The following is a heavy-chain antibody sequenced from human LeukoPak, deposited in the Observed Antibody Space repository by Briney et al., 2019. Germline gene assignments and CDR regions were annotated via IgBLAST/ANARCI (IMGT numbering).Heavy chain of an antibody. J-gene: IGHJ4*02. D-gene: IGHD4-17*01. CDR2: ISGSGGST. CDR1: GFTFSSYA. V-gene: IGHV3-23*01. CDR3: AGMPTYGDYVFGYFDY. Sequence: GGSLRLSCAASGFTFSSYAMSWVCQAPGKGLEWVSAISGSGGSTYYADSVKGRFTISRDNSKNTLYLQMNSLRAEDTAVYYCAGMPTYGDYVFGYFDYWGQGTLVTVSS.